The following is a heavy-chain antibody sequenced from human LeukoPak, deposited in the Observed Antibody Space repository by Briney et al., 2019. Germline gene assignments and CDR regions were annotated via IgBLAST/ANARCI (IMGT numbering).Heavy chain of an antibody. V-gene: IGHV3-74*01. CDR2: IDTDGSST. J-gene: IGHJ4*02. Sequence: GGSLRLSCAASGFTFSSYWMHWVRQAPGKGLVWVSRIDTDGSSTSYADSVKGRFTVSRDNAKNTLYLQMNSLRAEDTAVYYCARVGGSSDFDYWGQGTLVTVSS. CDR3: ARVGGSSDFDY. D-gene: IGHD3-10*01. CDR1: GFTFSSYW.